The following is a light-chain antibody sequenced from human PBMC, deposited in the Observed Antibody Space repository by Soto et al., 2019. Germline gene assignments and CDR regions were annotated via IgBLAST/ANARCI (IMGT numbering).Light chain of an antibody. CDR1: QSLRRTY. CDR3: QQHGSSHPLT. CDR2: GAS. Sequence: DIELTQSPGTLSLSPGERATLSCRASQSLRRTYMAWYQQTPGQAPRVLIYGASKRATGIPDRFSGSGSGTDFSLTISRLEPEDFVVYYCQQHGSSHPLTFGGGTKVDIK. V-gene: IGKV3-20*01. J-gene: IGKJ4*01.